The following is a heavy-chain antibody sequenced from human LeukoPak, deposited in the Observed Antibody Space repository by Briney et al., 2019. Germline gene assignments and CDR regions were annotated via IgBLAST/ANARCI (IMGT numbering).Heavy chain of an antibody. CDR1: GYIFTTYW. Sequence: GESLKISCKGSGYIFTTYWIAWVRQMPGKGLEWMGIIYPGDSDTRYSPSFQGQVTISADKSISTAYLQWSGLKASDTAMYYCARRGASGWYFFDYWGQGTLVTVSS. J-gene: IGHJ4*02. V-gene: IGHV5-51*01. D-gene: IGHD6-19*01. CDR2: IYPGDSDT. CDR3: ARRGASGWYFFDY.